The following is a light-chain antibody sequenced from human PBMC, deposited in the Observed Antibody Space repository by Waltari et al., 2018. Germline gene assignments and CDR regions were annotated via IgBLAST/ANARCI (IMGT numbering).Light chain of an antibody. J-gene: IGKJ3*01. CDR1: ETIMSF. CDR2: AAS. CDR3: QQTYSSPT. V-gene: IGKV1-39*01. Sequence: DIQMTQSPSSLSASVGDRVTLTCRASETIMSFLNWYQHNPGKAPSLLIYAASTLQSGVPSRFIGSGSGTDFTLTINSLHPEDFATYYCQQTYSSPTFGPGTTVNV.